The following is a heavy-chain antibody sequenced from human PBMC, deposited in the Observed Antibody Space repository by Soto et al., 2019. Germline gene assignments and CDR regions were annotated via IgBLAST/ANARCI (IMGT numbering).Heavy chain of an antibody. CDR1: GYTFTGYY. CDR3: ARGGKQLVRPEGYYYGMDV. CDR2: INPNSGGT. D-gene: IGHD6-6*01. Sequence: QVQLVQSGAEVKKPGASVKVSCKASGYTFTGYYMHWVRQAPGQGLEWMGWINPNSGGTNYAQKLQGRVTMTRDTSISTAYMELSRLRSDDTAVYYCARGGKQLVRPEGYYYGMDVWGQGTTVTVSS. V-gene: IGHV1-2*02. J-gene: IGHJ6*02.